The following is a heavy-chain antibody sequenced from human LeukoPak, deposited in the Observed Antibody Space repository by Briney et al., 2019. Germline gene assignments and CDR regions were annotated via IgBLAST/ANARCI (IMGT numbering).Heavy chain of an antibody. CDR2: FNPEDGET. CDR3: ATESSTYRNAMDV. CDR1: GYTLTELS. V-gene: IGHV1-24*01. Sequence: GASVTVSCKVSGYTLTELSIHWMRLAPGKGLEWMGGFNPEDGETIYAQKFQGRVSMTEETSTDTAYMELSSRRSEDTAVYYCATESSTYRNAMDVWGQGTTVTVSS. J-gene: IGHJ6*02. D-gene: IGHD5-18*01.